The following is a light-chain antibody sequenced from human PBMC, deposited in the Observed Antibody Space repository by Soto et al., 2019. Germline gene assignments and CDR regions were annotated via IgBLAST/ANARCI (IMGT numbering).Light chain of an antibody. V-gene: IGLV2-11*01. J-gene: IGLJ1*01. CDR2: DVS. Sequence: QSVLTQPRSVSGSPGQSVTISCTGTSSVVGAYNYVSWYQQHPAKAPNLMIYDVSKRPSGVPDRFSGSKSGNTASLTISGLQAEDEADYYCSSYTSSSAYVFGTGTKVTVL. CDR3: SSYTSSSAYV. CDR1: SSVVGAYNY.